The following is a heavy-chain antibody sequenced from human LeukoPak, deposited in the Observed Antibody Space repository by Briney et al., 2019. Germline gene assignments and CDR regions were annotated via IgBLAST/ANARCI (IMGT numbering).Heavy chain of an antibody. CDR1: GFTFSSYA. CDR3: VEGLRFLEWVNWYFDL. D-gene: IGHD3-3*01. J-gene: IGHJ2*01. CDR2: ISVSGATT. Sequence: GRSLRLSCAASGFTFSSYAMSWVRQAPGKGLEWVSAISVSGATTYYADSVTGRFTISRDNSKNTLYLQMNSLRAEDTAVYYCVEGLRFLEWVNWYFDLWGRGTLVTVSS. V-gene: IGHV3-23*01.